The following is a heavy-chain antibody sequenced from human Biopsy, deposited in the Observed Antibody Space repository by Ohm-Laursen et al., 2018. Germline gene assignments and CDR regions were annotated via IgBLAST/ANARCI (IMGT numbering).Heavy chain of an antibody. CDR3: ARADMVTTIVDY. CDR1: GDSISSGDHY. V-gene: IGHV4-31*03. Sequence: TLSLPCTVSGDSISSGDHYWSGIRQFPGWVLECNAPIYHNGSTYYNPSLKSRLSIAIDTSKNQFSVSLRSVTAADTAVYYCARADMVTTIVDYWGQGTLVTVSS. J-gene: IGHJ4*02. D-gene: IGHD5-12*01. CDR2: IYHNGST.